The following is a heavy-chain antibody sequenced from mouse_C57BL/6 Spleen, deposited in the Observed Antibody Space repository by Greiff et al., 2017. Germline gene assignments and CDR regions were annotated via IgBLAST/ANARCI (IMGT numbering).Heavy chain of an antibody. Sequence: VQLQQPGAELVKPGASVKMSCKASGYTFTSYWITWVKQRPGQGLEWIGDIYPGSGGTNYNEKFKSKATLTVDTSSSTAYMQLSSLTSEDSAVYYCAREGTAQAMDYWGQGTSVTVSS. CDR1: GYTFTSYW. CDR3: AREGTAQAMDY. V-gene: IGHV1-55*01. CDR2: IYPGSGGT. D-gene: IGHD3-2*02. J-gene: IGHJ4*01.